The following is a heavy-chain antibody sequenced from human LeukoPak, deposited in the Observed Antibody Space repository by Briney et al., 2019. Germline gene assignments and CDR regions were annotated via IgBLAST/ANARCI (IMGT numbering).Heavy chain of an antibody. CDR3: ARGPGRTLEYNWFDP. CDR2: IYYSGST. V-gene: IGHV4-59*12. J-gene: IGHJ5*02. D-gene: IGHD1-14*01. Sequence: SETLSLTCTVSGGSISSYYWSWIRQPPGKGLEWIGYIYYSGSTNYNPSLKSRVTISVDTSKNQFSLKLSSVTAADTAVYYCARGPGRTLEYNWFDPWGQGTLVTVSS. CDR1: GGSISSYY.